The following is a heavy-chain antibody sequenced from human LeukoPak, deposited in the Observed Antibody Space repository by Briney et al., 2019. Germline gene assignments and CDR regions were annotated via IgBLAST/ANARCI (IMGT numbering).Heavy chain of an antibody. CDR1: GYSLSSGYY. V-gene: IGHV4-38-2*02. CDR2: IYHSGST. J-gene: IGHJ6*04. Sequence: PSETLSLTCAVSGYSLSSGYYWGWIRPPPGKGLEWIGTIYHSGSTYYNPSLKSRVSISVDTSKNQFSLKLSSVTAADTAVYYCAREARSIAAASNGMDVWGKGTTVTVSS. CDR3: AREARSIAAASNGMDV. D-gene: IGHD6-13*01.